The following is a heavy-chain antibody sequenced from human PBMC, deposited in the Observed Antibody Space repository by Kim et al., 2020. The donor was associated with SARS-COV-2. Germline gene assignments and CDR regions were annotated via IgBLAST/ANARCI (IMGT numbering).Heavy chain of an antibody. Sequence: YNPSLESRVTISVDTSKNQFSLKLSSVTAADTAVYYCARYDSSGYYYYGYWGQGTLVTVSS. D-gene: IGHD3-22*01. CDR3: ARYDSSGYYYYGY. J-gene: IGHJ4*02. V-gene: IGHV4-34*01.